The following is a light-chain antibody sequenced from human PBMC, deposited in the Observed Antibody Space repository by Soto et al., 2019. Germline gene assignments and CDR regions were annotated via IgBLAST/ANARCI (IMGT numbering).Light chain of an antibody. Sequence: EVVMTQSAATLSVAPGERVTLSCRASQSVRSNLAWYQQKPGQSPRLLIYGASTRATGIPARFSGSGSGTEFTLTISSLQSEDFAVYYCQQYNNWPQTFGQGTKVDIK. CDR2: GAS. CDR1: QSVRSN. V-gene: IGKV3-15*01. J-gene: IGKJ1*01. CDR3: QQYNNWPQT.